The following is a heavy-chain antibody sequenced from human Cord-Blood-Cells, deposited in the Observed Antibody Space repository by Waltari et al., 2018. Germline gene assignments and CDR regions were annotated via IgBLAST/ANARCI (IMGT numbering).Heavy chain of an antibody. Sequence: EVQLVESGGGLVQPGGSLRLSCAASGFTFRSYSMNWVRQAPGKGLEWVSYISSSSSTIYYTDSVKGRFTISRDNAKNSLYLQMNSLRDEDTAVYYCARETVGESDYWGQGTLVTVSS. J-gene: IGHJ4*02. D-gene: IGHD1-26*01. CDR3: ARETVGESDY. CDR2: ISSSSSTI. V-gene: IGHV3-48*02. CDR1: GFTFRSYS.